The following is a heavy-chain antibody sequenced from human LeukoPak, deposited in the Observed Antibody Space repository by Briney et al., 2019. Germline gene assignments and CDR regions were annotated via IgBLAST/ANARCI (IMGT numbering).Heavy chain of an antibody. Sequence: SETLSLTCTVSGGSISSGSYYWSWIRQPPGKGLEWIAYIYYTGSTNYNPSLKSRVTISVDTSENQFSLRLSSVTAADTAVYYCAKLTGTYFDYWGQGTLVTVSS. V-gene: IGHV4-61*01. J-gene: IGHJ4*02. CDR3: AKLTGTYFDY. D-gene: IGHD7-27*01. CDR2: IYYTGST. CDR1: GGSISSGSYY.